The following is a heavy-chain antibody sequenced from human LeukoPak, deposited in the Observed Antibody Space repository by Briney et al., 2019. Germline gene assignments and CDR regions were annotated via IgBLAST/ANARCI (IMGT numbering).Heavy chain of an antibody. CDR1: GYSFSSYG. CDR3: ARDYYNDYEDTFDI. V-gene: IGHV1-18*01. J-gene: IGHJ3*02. Sequence: ASVKVSCKASGYSFSSYGISWVRQAPGQGHKWMGWVSGYDGRTNNAQNLKGGVTVTAETSTSRVYMELRSLRSDDTAIYYCARDYYNDYEDTFDIWGQGTMVTVSS. D-gene: IGHD4-11*01. CDR2: VSGYDGRT.